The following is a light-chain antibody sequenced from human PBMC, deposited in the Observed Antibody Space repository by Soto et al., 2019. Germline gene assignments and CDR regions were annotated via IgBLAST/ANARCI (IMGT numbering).Light chain of an antibody. V-gene: IGLV2-14*01. CDR1: SSDVGAYNY. CDR3: SSYTSSSTLV. J-gene: IGLJ3*02. Sequence: QSVLTQPAAVSGSPGQSITISCTGTSSDVGAYNYVSWYRQHPGKAPKLMIYEVTNRPSGVSNRFSGSKSGSTASLTISWLQAEDEADYYCSSYTSSSTLVFGGGTKLTVL. CDR2: EVT.